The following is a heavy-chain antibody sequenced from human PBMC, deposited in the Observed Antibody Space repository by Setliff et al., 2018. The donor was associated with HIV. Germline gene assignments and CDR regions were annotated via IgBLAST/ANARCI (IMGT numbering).Heavy chain of an antibody. J-gene: IGHJ4*02. CDR3: ARLIHTGLLYFDF. CDR2: IYSSGTT. Sequence: SETLSLTCTVSGGSFSDYYRSWIRQPPGKGLEWIGYIYSSGTTQYNPSVESRVTMSLDTSRDQFSLNLRSVTAADTAVYFCARLIHTGLLYFDFWGLGTLVTVLL. D-gene: IGHD2-8*02. CDR1: GGSFSDYY. V-gene: IGHV4-4*09.